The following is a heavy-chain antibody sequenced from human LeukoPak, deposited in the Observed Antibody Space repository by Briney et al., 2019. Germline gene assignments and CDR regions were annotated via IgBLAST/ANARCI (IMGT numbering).Heavy chain of an antibody. CDR1: GFTFRSYA. V-gene: IGHV3-23*01. CDR3: AKDLYAILTGYRYYFDY. J-gene: IGHJ4*02. D-gene: IGHD3-9*01. Sequence: PGGSLRLSCAASGFTFRSYAMSWVRQAPGKGLEWVSAISGSGGSTYYADSVKGRFTISRDNSKNTLYLQMNSLRAEDTAVYYCAKDLYAILTGYRYYFDYWGQGTLVTVSS. CDR2: ISGSGGST.